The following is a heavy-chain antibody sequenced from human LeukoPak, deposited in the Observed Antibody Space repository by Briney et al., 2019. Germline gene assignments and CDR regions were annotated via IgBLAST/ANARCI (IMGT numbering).Heavy chain of an antibody. CDR2: INPKIADT. D-gene: IGHD2-8*01. J-gene: IGHJ5*02. V-gene: IGHV1-2*02. CDR1: GYTFNDFY. Sequence: ASVKVSCKASGYTFNDFYVHWVRQAPGQGLEWMGWINPKIADTIYAQSVRGRVTMTRDTSITTAYLELSSLRSDDTAVYYCARTSHESVLYWSDPWGQGTLVNVSS. CDR3: ARTSHESVLYWSDP.